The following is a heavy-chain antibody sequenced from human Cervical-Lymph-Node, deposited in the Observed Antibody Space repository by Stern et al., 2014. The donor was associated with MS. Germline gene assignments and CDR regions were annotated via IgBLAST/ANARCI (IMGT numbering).Heavy chain of an antibody. V-gene: IGHV3-11*01. CDR2: ISSSGSTI. J-gene: IGHJ4*02. CDR1: EFTFSDYY. Sequence: VQLVESGGGLVKPGGSLRLSCAASEFTFSDYYMSWIRHAPGKGLERVSYISSSGSTIYYADSVKGRFTISRDNAKNSLYLQMNSLRAEDTAVYYCARVTILTGYYLDYWGQGTLVTVSS. D-gene: IGHD3-9*01. CDR3: ARVTILTGYYLDY.